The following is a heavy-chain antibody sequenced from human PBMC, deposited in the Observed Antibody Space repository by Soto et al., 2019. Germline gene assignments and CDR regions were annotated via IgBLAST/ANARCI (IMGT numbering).Heavy chain of an antibody. CDR2: INPNSGGT. V-gene: IGHV1-2*02. CDR3: AREMFPRYSSSSDY. J-gene: IGHJ4*02. CDR1: GYTFTGYY. Sequence: ASVKLSCKAPGYTFTGYYMHWVRQAPGQGLEWMGWINPNSGGTNYAQKFQGRVTMTRDTSISTAYMELSRLRSDDTAVYYCAREMFPRYSSSSDYWGQGTLVTVSS. D-gene: IGHD6-13*01.